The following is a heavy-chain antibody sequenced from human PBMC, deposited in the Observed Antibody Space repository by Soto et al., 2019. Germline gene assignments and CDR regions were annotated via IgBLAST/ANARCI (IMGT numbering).Heavy chain of an antibody. CDR3: ARDQSITGTIFSYYYYGMDV. CDR1: GYTFTSYY. Sequence: GXSVKVSCKASGYTFTSYYMHWVRQAPVQGLEWMGIINPSGGSTSYAQKFQGRVTMTRDTSTSTVYMELSSLRSEDTAVYYCARDQSITGTIFSYYYYGMDVWGQGTTVTVSS. CDR2: INPSGGST. D-gene: IGHD1-7*01. J-gene: IGHJ6*02. V-gene: IGHV1-46*01.